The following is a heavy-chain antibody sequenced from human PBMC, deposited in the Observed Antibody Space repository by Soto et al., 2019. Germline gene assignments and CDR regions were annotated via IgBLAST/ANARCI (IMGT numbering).Heavy chain of an antibody. CDR1: GFTFSTYW. D-gene: IGHD6-13*01. J-gene: IGHJ6*03. CDR3: VRGCARSSCPYYLYL. V-gene: IGHV3-7*01. Sequence: EVQLVESGGGLVQPGGSLRLSCEASGFTFSTYWMSWVRQAPGKGLEWVVTIKQDGSDKYYVDSGRGRFTITRHNSEASLYLHMSRLGADDTAVYYCVRGCARSSCPYYLYLWGKATTVIVSS. CDR2: IKQDGSDK.